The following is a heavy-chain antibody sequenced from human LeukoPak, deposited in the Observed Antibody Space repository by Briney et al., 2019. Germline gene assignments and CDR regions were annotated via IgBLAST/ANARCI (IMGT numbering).Heavy chain of an antibody. J-gene: IGHJ4*02. D-gene: IGHD6-6*01. Sequence: GGSLRLSCAASGFTFSSYSMNWVRQAPGKGLEWVSYISSSSSTIYYADSVKGRFTISRDNAKNSLYLQMNSLRDEGTAVYYCARGYSSSSPEFDYWGQGTLVTVSS. CDR2: ISSSSSTI. CDR1: GFTFSSYS. CDR3: ARGYSSSSPEFDY. V-gene: IGHV3-48*02.